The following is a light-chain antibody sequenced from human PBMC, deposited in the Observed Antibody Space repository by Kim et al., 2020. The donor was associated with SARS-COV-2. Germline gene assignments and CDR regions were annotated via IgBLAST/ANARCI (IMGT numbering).Light chain of an antibody. Sequence: ASVGDKVTITCRSSYSISTHLDWYQQKLGKAPKLLIYAASTLQGGVPSRFSGSGSGTLFTLTISSLQPEDFATYYCQQSYSSLGTFGQGTKVDIK. J-gene: IGKJ1*01. CDR1: YSISTH. CDR2: AAS. CDR3: QQSYSSLGT. V-gene: IGKV1-39*01.